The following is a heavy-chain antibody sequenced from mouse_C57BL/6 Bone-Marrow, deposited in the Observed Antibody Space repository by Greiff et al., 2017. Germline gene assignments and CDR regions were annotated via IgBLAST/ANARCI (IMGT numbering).Heavy chain of an antibody. CDR1: GYTFTSYR. Sequence: QVQLQQPGAELVKPGASVKVSCKASGYTFTSYRMHWVKQRPGQGLEWIGMIHPNSGSTNYNEKFKGKDTLTVDKSSSTAYMQLSSLTSEDSAVXYCARDGYYKDYWGQGTTLTVSS. CDR2: IHPNSGST. D-gene: IGHD2-3*01. J-gene: IGHJ2*01. V-gene: IGHV1-64*01. CDR3: ARDGYYKDY.